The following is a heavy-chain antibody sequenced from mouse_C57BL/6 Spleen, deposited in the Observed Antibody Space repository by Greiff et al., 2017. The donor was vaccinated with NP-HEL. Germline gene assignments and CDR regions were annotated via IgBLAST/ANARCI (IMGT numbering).Heavy chain of an antibody. D-gene: IGHD1-1*01. J-gene: IGHJ1*03. Sequence: QVQLQQSGAELARPGASVKLSCKASGYTFTSYGISWVKQRTGQGLEWIGEIYPRSGNTYYNEKFKGKATLTADKSSSTAYMELRSLTSEDSAVYFCARGGAVVAPPYWYFDVWGTGTTVTVSS. V-gene: IGHV1-81*01. CDR1: GYTFTSYG. CDR3: ARGGAVVAPPYWYFDV. CDR2: IYPRSGNT.